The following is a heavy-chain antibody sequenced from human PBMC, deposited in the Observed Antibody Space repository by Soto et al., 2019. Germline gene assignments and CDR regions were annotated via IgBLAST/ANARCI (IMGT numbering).Heavy chain of an antibody. D-gene: IGHD4-4*01. J-gene: IGHJ3*02. V-gene: IGHV1-18*01. CDR1: GYTFTSYG. CDR2: ISAYNGNT. CDR3: ARTRLRPTTPYDAFDI. Sequence: ASVKVSCKASGYTFTSYGISWVRQAPGQGLEWMGWISAYNGNTNYAQKLQGRVTMTTDTSTSTAYMELRSLRSDDTAVYYCARTRLRPTTPYDAFDIWGQGTMVTVSS.